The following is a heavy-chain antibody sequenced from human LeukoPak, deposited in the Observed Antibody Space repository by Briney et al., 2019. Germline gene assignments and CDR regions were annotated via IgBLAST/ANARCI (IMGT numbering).Heavy chain of an antibody. CDR1: GFTFSSHS. V-gene: IGHV3-21*01. CDR3: ARDNLQLEMENWFDP. Sequence: GGSLRLSCAASGFTFSSHSMNWVRQAPGKGLEWVSSISSSSSYIYYADSVKGRFTISRDNAKNSLYLQMNSLRAEDTAVYYCARDNLQLEMENWFDPWGQGTLVTVSS. D-gene: IGHD1-1*01. J-gene: IGHJ5*02. CDR2: ISSSSSYI.